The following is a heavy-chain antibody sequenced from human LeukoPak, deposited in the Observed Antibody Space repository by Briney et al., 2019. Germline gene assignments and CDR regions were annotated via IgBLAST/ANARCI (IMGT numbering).Heavy chain of an antibody. CDR2: LSWNSGSI. D-gene: IGHD3-10*01. V-gene: IGHV3-9*01. CDR3: AKGRGPYYYASGSSVDY. Sequence: GGSLRLSCAASGFTFDDYAMHWVRQAPGKGLEWVSSLSWNSGSIDYADSVKGRFTISRDNAKNSLYLQMNSLRAEDTALYYCAKGRGPYYYASGSSVDYWGQGTLVTVSS. CDR1: GFTFDDYA. J-gene: IGHJ4*02.